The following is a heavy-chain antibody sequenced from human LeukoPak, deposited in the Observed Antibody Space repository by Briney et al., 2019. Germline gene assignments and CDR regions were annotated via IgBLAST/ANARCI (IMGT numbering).Heavy chain of an antibody. J-gene: IGHJ4*02. Sequence: GGSLRLSCAASGFTFSSYEMNWVRQAPGKGLERVSYISSSGSTIYYADSVKGRFTISRDNAKNSLYLQMNSLRAEDTAVYYCARDGALGTIFGGTTSGFDYWGQGTLVTVSS. V-gene: IGHV3-48*03. CDR3: ARDGALGTIFGGTTSGFDY. CDR1: GFTFSSYE. D-gene: IGHD3-3*01. CDR2: ISSSGSTI.